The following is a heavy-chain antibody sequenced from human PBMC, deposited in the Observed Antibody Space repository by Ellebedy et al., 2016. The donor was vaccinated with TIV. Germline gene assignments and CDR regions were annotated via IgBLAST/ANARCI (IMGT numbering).Heavy chain of an antibody. D-gene: IGHD3-3*01. V-gene: IGHV3-7*01. J-gene: IGHJ4*02. CDR1: GFTFSSYW. Sequence: GGSLRLXXAASGFTFSSYWMSWVRQAPGKGLEWVANIKQDGSEKYYVDSVKGRFTISRDNAKNSLYLQMNSLRAEDTAVYYCARDYSGGYDFWSGYYSGGFDYWGQGTLVTVSS. CDR3: ARDYSGGYDFWSGYYSGGFDY. CDR2: IKQDGSEK.